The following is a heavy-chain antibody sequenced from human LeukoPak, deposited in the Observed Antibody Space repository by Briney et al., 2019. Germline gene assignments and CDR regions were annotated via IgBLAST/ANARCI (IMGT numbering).Heavy chain of an antibody. CDR2: ISSSSSYI. Sequence: PGGSLRLSCAASVFTFSSYSMNWVRQAPGKGLEWVSSISSSSSYIYYADSVKGRFTISRDNAKNSLYLQMNSLRAEDTAVYYCARDFLGRIALADKASVFDPWGQGTLVTVSS. D-gene: IGHD6-19*01. CDR3: ARDFLGRIALADKASVFDP. CDR1: VFTFSSYS. V-gene: IGHV3-21*01. J-gene: IGHJ5*02.